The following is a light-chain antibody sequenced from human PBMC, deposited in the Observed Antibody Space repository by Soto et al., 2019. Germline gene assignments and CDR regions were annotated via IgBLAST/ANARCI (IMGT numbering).Light chain of an antibody. V-gene: IGKV3-15*01. J-gene: IGKJ1*01. Sequence: EIVMTQSPATLSVSPGERATLSCRASQSVSSNLAWYQQKPGLAPRLLIYGASTRATGIPARFSGSGSGTEFTLTISSLQSEEFAVYYCQQYNNWPSFGKGTKVEIK. CDR3: QQYNNWPS. CDR1: QSVSSN. CDR2: GAS.